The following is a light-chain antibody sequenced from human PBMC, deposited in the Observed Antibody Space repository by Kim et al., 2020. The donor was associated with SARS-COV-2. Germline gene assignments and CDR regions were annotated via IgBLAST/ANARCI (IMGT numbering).Light chain of an antibody. Sequence: APGKTARVTCGGNNSGIKSGQLYQQKQGQAHVLVLYNDSDRTSGIPERFCGSNSGNTATLTISRVGAGEEADDDCQVWESSSDHWVFGGGTQLTVL. J-gene: IGLJ3*02. CDR3: QVWESSSDHWV. CDR1: NSGIKS. V-gene: IGLV3-21*01. CDR2: NDS.